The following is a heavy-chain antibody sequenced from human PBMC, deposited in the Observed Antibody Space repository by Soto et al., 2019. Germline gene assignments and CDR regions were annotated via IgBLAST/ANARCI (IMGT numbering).Heavy chain of an antibody. CDR1: GGSISNSY. CDR3: ARDRRLYYSDGSGLDF. J-gene: IGHJ4*02. V-gene: IGHV4-4*08. CDR2: IYSSGST. Sequence: SETLSLTCTVSGGSISNSYWSWIRQSPGKGLEWIGYIYSSGSTNYNPSLKSRVTISLDTSKNHFSLKLSSVTAADTAVYYCARDRRLYYSDGSGLDFWGQGTMVTVSS. D-gene: IGHD3-22*01.